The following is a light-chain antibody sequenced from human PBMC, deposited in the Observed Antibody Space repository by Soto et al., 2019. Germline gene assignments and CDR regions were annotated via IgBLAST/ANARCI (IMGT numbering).Light chain of an antibody. V-gene: IGLV2-14*03. Sequence: QSALTQPASVSVSPGQSITLSCTGSSSDVGSSNYVSWYQQLPGKAPKLIIFDVNNRPSGVSDRFSGSKSDNMASLTISGLQAEDEADYYCSSYTTLNTVIFGGGTKLTVL. CDR3: SSYTTLNTVI. CDR1: SSDVGSSNY. J-gene: IGLJ2*01. CDR2: DVN.